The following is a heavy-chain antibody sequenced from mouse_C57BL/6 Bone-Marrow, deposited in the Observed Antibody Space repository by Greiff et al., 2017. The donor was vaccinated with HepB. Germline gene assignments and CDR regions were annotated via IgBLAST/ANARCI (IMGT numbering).Heavy chain of an antibody. Sequence: QVQLQQPGAELVKPGASVKLSCKASGYTFTSYWMHWVKQRPGQGLEWIGMIHPNSGSTNYNEKFKSKATLTVDNSSSTAYMQLSSLTSEDSAVYYCARSCITTVVATPFAYWGQGTLVTVSA. D-gene: IGHD1-1*01. CDR1: GYTFTSYW. CDR2: IHPNSGST. CDR3: ARSCITTVVATPFAY. V-gene: IGHV1-64*01. J-gene: IGHJ3*01.